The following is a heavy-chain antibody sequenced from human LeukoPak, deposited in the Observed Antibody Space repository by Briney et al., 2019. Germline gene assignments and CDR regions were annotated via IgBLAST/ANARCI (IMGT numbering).Heavy chain of an antibody. CDR3: ARMSECSSWHNNWFDP. CDR2: IDWDDDK. Sequence: ASGPTLVNPTQTLTLTCTFSGFSLSTSGMCVSWIRQPPGKALEWLARIDWDDDKYYSTPLKTRLTISKDTSKNQVVLTMTNMDPVDTATYYCARMSECSSWHNNWFDPWGQGTLVTVSS. V-gene: IGHV2-70*11. CDR1: GFSLSTSGMC. J-gene: IGHJ5*02. D-gene: IGHD6-13*01.